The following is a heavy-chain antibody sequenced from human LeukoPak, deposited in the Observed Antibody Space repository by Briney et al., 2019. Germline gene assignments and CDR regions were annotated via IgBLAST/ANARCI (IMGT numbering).Heavy chain of an antibody. CDR3: AREFTSSTYNWFDP. Sequence: PSETLSLTCTVSGGSISSGGYYWSWIRQHPGKGLEWIGYIYYSGSTYYNPSLKSRVTISVDTSKNQFSLKLSSVTAADTAVYYCAREFTSSTYNWFDPWGQGTLVTVSS. V-gene: IGHV4-31*03. D-gene: IGHD2-2*01. J-gene: IGHJ5*02. CDR1: GGSISSGGYY. CDR2: IYYSGST.